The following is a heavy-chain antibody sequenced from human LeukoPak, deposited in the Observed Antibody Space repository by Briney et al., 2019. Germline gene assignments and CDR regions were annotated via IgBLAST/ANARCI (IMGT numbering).Heavy chain of an antibody. D-gene: IGHD5-24*01. CDR3: AGDGYNYLYYYYYYMDV. V-gene: IGHV4-34*01. J-gene: IGHJ6*03. Sequence: SETLSLTCAVYGGSFSGYYWSWIRQPPGKGLEWIGSIYYSGSTYYNPSLKSRVTISVDTSKNQFSLKLSSVTAADTAVYYCAGDGYNYLYYYYYYMDVWGKGTTVTVSS. CDR1: GGSFSGYY. CDR2: IYYSGST.